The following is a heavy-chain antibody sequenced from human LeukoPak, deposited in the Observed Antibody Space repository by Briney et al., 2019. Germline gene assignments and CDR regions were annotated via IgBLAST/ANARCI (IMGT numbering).Heavy chain of an antibody. J-gene: IGHJ4*02. D-gene: IGHD3-22*01. Sequence: GGSLRLSCAVSGFTFSSYWMSWVRQAPGKGLEWVANIKQDGSEKYYVDSVKGRFTISRDNAKNSLYLQMNSLRAEDTALYYCARGPPYYDRGPNFDNWGQGTLVTVSS. CDR2: IKQDGSEK. V-gene: IGHV3-7*01. CDR3: ARGPPYYDRGPNFDN. CDR1: GFTFSSYW.